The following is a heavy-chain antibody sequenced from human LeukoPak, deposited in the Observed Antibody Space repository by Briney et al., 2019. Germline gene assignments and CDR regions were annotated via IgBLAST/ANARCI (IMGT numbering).Heavy chain of an antibody. Sequence: ASVKVSCKASGYTFTSYDINWVRQATGQGLEWIGWMNPNSGNTGYAQKFQGRVTMTRNTSISTAYMELSSLRSEDTAVYYCARGRLNGILTGYYTGYYFDYWGQGTLVTVSS. CDR2: MNPNSGNT. J-gene: IGHJ4*02. D-gene: IGHD3-9*01. CDR1: GYTFTSYD. V-gene: IGHV1-8*01. CDR3: ARGRLNGILTGYYTGYYFDY.